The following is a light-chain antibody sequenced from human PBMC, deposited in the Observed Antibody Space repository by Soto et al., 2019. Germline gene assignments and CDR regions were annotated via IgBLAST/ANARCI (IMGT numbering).Light chain of an antibody. V-gene: IGLV2-14*01. J-gene: IGLJ3*02. CDR1: SSDVGGYKY. CDR3: SSYTSTSTWV. CDR2: EVS. Sequence: QSALTQPASVSGSPGQSITISCTGTSSDVGGYKYVSWYQHHPGKAPKLMIYEVSNRPSGVSNRFSASKSGNTASLTISGLQADDEADYDCSSYTSTSTWVFGGGTKVTVL.